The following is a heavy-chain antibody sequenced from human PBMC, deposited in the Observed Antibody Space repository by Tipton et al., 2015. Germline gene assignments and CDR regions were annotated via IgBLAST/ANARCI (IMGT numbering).Heavy chain of an antibody. V-gene: IGHV3-53*01. D-gene: IGHD6-13*01. CDR1: GFIVSLNY. CDR2: ISSGGKT. Sequence: SLRLSCTASGFIVSLNYMTWVRLTPGKGLEWVSLISSGGKTYYADSVNGRFTISRDNSKNTLYLQMNSLRVEDTAVYYCARDGRIAAVGPQTFFDFWGQGTLVTVSS. CDR3: ARDGRIAAVGPQTFFDF. J-gene: IGHJ4*02.